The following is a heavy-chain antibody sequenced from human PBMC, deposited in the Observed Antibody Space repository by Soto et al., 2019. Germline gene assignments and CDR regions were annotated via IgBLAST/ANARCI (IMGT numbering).Heavy chain of an antibody. CDR2: ISWNSDVM. Sequence: GGSLRLSCAASGFTFGDYAMHWVRQVPGKGLEWVSGISWNSDVMVYAASVKGRFTISRDNAKNSLYLQMNSLRTEDTALYYCARRHTAYDYWGQGTLVTVSS. V-gene: IGHV3-9*01. CDR3: ARRHTAYDY. CDR1: GFTFGDYA. D-gene: IGHD5-18*01. J-gene: IGHJ4*02.